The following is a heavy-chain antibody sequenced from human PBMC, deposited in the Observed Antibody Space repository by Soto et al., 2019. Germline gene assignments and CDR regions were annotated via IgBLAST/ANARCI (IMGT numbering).Heavy chain of an antibody. Sequence: EVQLVESGGGLVQPGGSLKLSCAVSGFTFSGSAMHWVRQASGKGLEWVGRIRSKSNSYATAYAASVKGRFTISRDESKNTAYLQMNSLKTEDTAVYYCTRGYGDYVRDYWGQGTLVTVSS. CDR2: IRSKSNSYAT. CDR3: TRGYGDYVRDY. J-gene: IGHJ4*02. V-gene: IGHV3-73*01. D-gene: IGHD4-17*01. CDR1: GFTFSGSA.